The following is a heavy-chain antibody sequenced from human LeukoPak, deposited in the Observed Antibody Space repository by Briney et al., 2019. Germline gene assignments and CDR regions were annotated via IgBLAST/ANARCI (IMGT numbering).Heavy chain of an antibody. CDR3: AKGIRGYAYYYMDV. D-gene: IGHD5-18*01. V-gene: IGHV3-53*01. J-gene: IGHJ6*03. CDR1: GFTVSSNY. Sequence: PGGSLRLSCAASGFTVSSNYMSWVRQAPGKGLEWVSVIYSGGSTYYAESVKGRFTLSRDNSKNTLYLQMNSLRAEDTAVYSCAKGIRGYAYYYMDVWGKGTTVTISS. CDR2: IYSGGST.